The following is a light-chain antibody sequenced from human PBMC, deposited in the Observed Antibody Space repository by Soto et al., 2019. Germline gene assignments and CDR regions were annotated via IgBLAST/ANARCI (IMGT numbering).Light chain of an antibody. Sequence: DIQLTQSPSLLSAXXXXXXXXXXXASHDISTYLAWYQQKPGKAPKLMIYEASTLQSGVPSRFSGSGSGTEFTLTISGLLPEDFATYHCQQLNTLPFTFGQGTRLEI. J-gene: IGKJ5*01. V-gene: IGKV1-9*01. CDR3: QQLNTLPFT. CDR1: HDISTY. CDR2: EAS.